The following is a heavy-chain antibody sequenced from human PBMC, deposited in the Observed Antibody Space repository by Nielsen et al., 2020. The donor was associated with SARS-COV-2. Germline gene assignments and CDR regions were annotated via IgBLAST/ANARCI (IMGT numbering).Heavy chain of an antibody. CDR3: AAAQTTGIYGLDV. V-gene: IGHV1-58*02. CDR2: IVVGSGNT. CDR1: GFTFTSSA. J-gene: IGHJ6*02. Sequence: AVNVSCKASGFTFTSSAMQWVRQARGQRLEWIGWIVVGSGNTNYAQKFQERVTITRDMSTSTAYMELSSLSSEDTAVYYCAAAQTTGIYGLDVWGQGTTVTVSS. D-gene: IGHD4-17*01.